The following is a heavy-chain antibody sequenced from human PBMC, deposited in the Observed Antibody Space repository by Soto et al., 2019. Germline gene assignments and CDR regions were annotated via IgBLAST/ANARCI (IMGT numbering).Heavy chain of an antibody. Sequence: QVQLVQSGAEVKKPGASVKVSCKASGDTFTDYYIHWVRQAPGQGLEWMGTVNPSGGHTTYAQHFLGRMTXAXXXSXXTLYMELTSLTSEDTAVYYCASGGHVVVVTAALDYWGQGTLVTVSS. CDR1: GDTFTDYY. CDR3: ASGGHVVVVTAALDY. CDR2: VNPSGGHT. V-gene: IGHV1-46*01. D-gene: IGHD2-21*02. J-gene: IGHJ4*02.